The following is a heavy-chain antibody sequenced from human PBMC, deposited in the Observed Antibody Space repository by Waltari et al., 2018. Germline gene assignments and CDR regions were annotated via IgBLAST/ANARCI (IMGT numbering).Heavy chain of an antibody. CDR3: VTGLTTVTAKDYFDH. D-gene: IGHD4-17*01. CDR1: GMTCSTDW. V-gene: IGHV3-7*01. CDR2: IKQDGSEK. Sequence: EVQLVESGGGSVKPGGSLRLSGAASGMTCSTDWRNWGRQAPGKGLEWVANIKQDGSEKNYVDSVEGRFSISRDNAQNSLYLQMNSLRAEDTAIYYCVTGLTTVTAKDYFDHWGQGALVTVS. J-gene: IGHJ4*02.